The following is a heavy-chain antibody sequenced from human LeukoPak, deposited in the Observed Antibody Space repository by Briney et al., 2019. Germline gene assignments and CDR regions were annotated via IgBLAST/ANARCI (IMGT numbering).Heavy chain of an antibody. CDR1: GYNFTNYW. CDR2: IYPGDSDT. V-gene: IGHV5-51*01. Sequence: GESLKISCKGSGYNFTNYWIAWVRQMPGKGLEWMGIIYPGDSDTRYSPSFQGQVTISADKSISTAYLQWSSLKASDTAMYYCAGHRYYYGSGGYRYYYMDVWGKGTTVTISS. CDR3: AGHRYYYGSGGYRYYYMDV. J-gene: IGHJ6*03. D-gene: IGHD3-10*01.